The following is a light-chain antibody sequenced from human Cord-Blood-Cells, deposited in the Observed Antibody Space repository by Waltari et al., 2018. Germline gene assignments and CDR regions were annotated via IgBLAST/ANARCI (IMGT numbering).Light chain of an antibody. J-gene: IGKJ4*01. CDR1: QSVLYSSNNKNY. CDR3: QQYYSTPQLT. CDR2: WAS. V-gene: IGKV4-1*01. Sequence: DIVMTQSPDSLAVFLGERVTIHCKSSQSVLYSSNNKNYLAWYQQKPGQPPKLLIYWASTRESGVPDRFSGSGSGTDFTLTISSLQAEDVAVYYCQQYYSTPQLTFGGGTKVEIK.